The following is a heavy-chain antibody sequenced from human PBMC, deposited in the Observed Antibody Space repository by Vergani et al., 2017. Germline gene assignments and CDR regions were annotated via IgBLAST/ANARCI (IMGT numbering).Heavy chain of an antibody. V-gene: IGHV3-9*01. J-gene: IGHJ6*03. CDR1: EITFDDYA. Sequence: EVQLVESGGGLVQPGKSLRLSCAASEITFDDYAMHWVRQAPGKGLEWVAGITWNSDTTHYADSVKGRFTISRDNAKRSLYLEMSSLRAEDTAMYYCAKDNSETGTTLGYLDVWGNGTTVIVSS. CDR2: ITWNSDTT. CDR3: AKDNSETGTTLGYLDV. D-gene: IGHD1-7*01.